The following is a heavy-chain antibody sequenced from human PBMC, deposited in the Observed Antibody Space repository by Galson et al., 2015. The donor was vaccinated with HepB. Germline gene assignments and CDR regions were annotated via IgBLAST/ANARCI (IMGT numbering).Heavy chain of an antibody. CDR2: INPSGGST. D-gene: IGHD6-19*01. CDR1: GYTFTSYY. CDR3: ARSPHPYSSGNNWGQFDP. V-gene: IGHV1-46*03. J-gene: IGHJ5*02. Sequence: SVKVSCKASGYTFTSYYMHWVRQAPGQGLEWMGIINPSGGSTSYAQKFQGRVTMTRDTSTSTVYMELSSLRSEDTAVYYCARSPHPYSSGNNWGQFDPWGQGTLVTVSS.